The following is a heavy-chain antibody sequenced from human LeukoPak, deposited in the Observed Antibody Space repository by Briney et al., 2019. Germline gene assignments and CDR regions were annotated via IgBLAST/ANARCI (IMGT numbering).Heavy chain of an antibody. CDR2: IYYSGST. J-gene: IGHJ2*01. CDR3: ARNPLTGYFDL. D-gene: IGHD1-14*01. V-gene: IGHV4-31*03. Sequence: SETLSLTCTVSGGSISSSSYYWGWIRQPPGKGLEWIGYIYYSGSTYYNPSLKSRVTISVDTSKNQFSLKLSSVTAADTAVYYCARNPLTGYFDLWGRGTLVTVSS. CDR1: GGSISSSSYY.